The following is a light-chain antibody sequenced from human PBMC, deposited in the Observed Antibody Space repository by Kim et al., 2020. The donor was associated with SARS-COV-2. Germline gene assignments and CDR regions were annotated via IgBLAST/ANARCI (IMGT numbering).Light chain of an antibody. J-gene: IGLJ1*01. Sequence: SYELTQPPSVSVSPGQTASITCSGDTLGDKYTCWYQQKPGQSPVLVIYQDSKRPSGIPERFSGSNSGNTATLTISGTRAMDEADYYCQAWDSSTYVFGSGTKVTVL. CDR1: TLGDKY. CDR2: QDS. V-gene: IGLV3-1*01. CDR3: QAWDSSTYV.